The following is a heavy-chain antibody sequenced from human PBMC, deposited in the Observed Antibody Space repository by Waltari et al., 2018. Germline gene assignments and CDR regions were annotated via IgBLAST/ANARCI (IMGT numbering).Heavy chain of an antibody. CDR1: GGSFNFYY. V-gene: IGHV4-34*01. D-gene: IGHD2-21*01. CDR3: ARRGYCGIDCYSNYFDF. Sequence: QVLLQQWGAGLLKPSETLSLTCAVYGGSFNFYYWSWIRQPPGEGLEGIGESTHRGSTNYNPSLKSRVSISVDTPNNQFSLKLTSVTAADTAAYYCARRGYCGIDCYSNYFDFWGQGTLVTVSS. J-gene: IGHJ4*02. CDR2: STHRGST.